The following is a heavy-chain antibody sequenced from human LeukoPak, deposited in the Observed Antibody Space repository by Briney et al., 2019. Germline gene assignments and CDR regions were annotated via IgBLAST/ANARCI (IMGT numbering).Heavy chain of an antibody. CDR2: IRYDGSYK. CDR3: AKDMRELGY. V-gene: IGHV3-30*02. J-gene: IGHJ4*02. CDR1: GFTFSSYG. D-gene: IGHD1-26*01. Sequence: GGSLRLSCAASGFTFSSYGMHWVRQAPGKGLEWVAFIRYDGSYKYYADSVKGRFTISRDNSKNTVYLQMNSLRTEDTAVYYCAKDMRELGYWGQGTLVSVSS.